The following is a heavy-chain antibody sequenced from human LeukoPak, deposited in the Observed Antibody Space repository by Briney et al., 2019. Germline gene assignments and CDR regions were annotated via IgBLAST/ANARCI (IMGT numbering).Heavy chain of an antibody. CDR1: GFTVSSNY. Sequence: PGGSLRLSCAASGFTVSSNYMSWVRQAPGKGLEWVSVIYTDGSADSVKGRFSISRDNSKNTVYLQMNSLRTDDTAVYYCARVHPQSGYFDYWGQGTLVTVSS. V-gene: IGHV3-53*01. CDR3: ARVHPQSGYFDY. D-gene: IGHD3-10*01. J-gene: IGHJ4*02. CDR2: IYTDGS.